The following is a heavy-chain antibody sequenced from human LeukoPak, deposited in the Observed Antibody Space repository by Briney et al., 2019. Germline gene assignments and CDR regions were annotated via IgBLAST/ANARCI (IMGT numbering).Heavy chain of an antibody. CDR3: AREEMARIRGYYLEY. J-gene: IGHJ4*02. CDR1: GGSISSYY. D-gene: IGHD5-24*01. V-gene: IGHV4-59*12. Sequence: SETLSLTCTVSGGSISSYYWSWIRQPPGKGLEWIGYIYYSGSTNYNPSLKSRVTMSVDTSKNQFSLKLSSVTAADTAVYYCAREEMARIRGYYLEYWGQGTRVTVAS. CDR2: IYYSGST.